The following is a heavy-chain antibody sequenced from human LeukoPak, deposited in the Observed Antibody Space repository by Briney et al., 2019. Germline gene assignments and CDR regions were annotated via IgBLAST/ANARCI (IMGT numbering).Heavy chain of an antibody. J-gene: IGHJ4*02. CDR1: GFTVITND. Sequence: GGSLRLSCAASGFTVITNDMTLGRQAPGKGLEWVSVLYSDGNTKYADSVQGRFTISRDNSKNTLYLEMNSLSPDDTAVYYCARGVEPLAANTLAYWGQGTLVTVSS. CDR3: ARGVEPLAANTLAY. V-gene: IGHV3-53*01. D-gene: IGHD1-14*01. CDR2: LYSDGNT.